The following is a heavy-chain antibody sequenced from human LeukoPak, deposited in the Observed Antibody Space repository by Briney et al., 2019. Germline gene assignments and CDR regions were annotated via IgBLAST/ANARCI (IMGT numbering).Heavy chain of an antibody. V-gene: IGHV1-69*04. J-gene: IGHJ3*02. D-gene: IGHD4/OR15-4a*01. CDR2: IIPALDIT. Sequence: SVKVSCKASGGTFNNYAFTWVRQAPGQGLEWMGRIIPALDITNYAQKLQGRVTMTTDTSTSTAYMELRSLRSDDTAVYYCASAKSNGDAFDIWGQGTMVTVSS. CDR3: ASAKSNGDAFDI. CDR1: GGTFNNYA.